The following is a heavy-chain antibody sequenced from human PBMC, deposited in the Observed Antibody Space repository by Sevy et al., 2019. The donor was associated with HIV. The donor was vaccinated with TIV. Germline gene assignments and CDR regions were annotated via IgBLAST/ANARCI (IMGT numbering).Heavy chain of an antibody. D-gene: IGHD3-22*01. J-gene: IGHJ4*02. Sequence: ASVKVSCKASGYTFTTYPIGWVRQAPGQGLEWRGWISTYSGETRDAQKFQGRATMTTDTSTSTAYLELRSLRSDDTAVYYCARDSDGSGHYYADYFDYWGQGTLVTVSS. CDR3: ARDSDGSGHYYADYFDY. CDR1: GYTFTTYP. CDR2: ISTYSGET. V-gene: IGHV1-18*01.